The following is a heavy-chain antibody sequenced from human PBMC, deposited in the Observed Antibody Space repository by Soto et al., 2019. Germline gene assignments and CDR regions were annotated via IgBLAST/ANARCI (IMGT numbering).Heavy chain of an antibody. Sequence: PGGSLRLSCAASGFTFSSYGMHWVRQAPGKGLEWVAVIWYDGSNKYYADSAKGRFTISRDNSKNTLYLQMNSLRAEDTAVYYCARDPSYDFWSGYLHYYYYYYMDVWGKGTTVTVSS. CDR3: ARDPSYDFWSGYLHYYYYYYMDV. D-gene: IGHD3-3*01. V-gene: IGHV3-33*01. CDR2: IWYDGSNK. CDR1: GFTFSSYG. J-gene: IGHJ6*03.